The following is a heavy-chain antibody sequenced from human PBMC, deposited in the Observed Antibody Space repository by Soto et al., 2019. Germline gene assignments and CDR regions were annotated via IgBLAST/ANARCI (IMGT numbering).Heavy chain of an antibody. CDR1: GFTFSSYA. V-gene: IGHV3-23*01. Sequence: EVQLLESGGGLVQPGGSLRLSCAASGFTFSSYAMSWVRQAPGKGLEWVSAISGSGGSTYYADSVKGRFTISRDNSKNTLYLQMNSLRXEDTAVXYCAKDSVXXXGGXIANDYWGQGTLVTVSS. D-gene: IGHD3-16*02. CDR2: ISGSGGST. CDR3: AKDSVXXXGGXIANDY. J-gene: IGHJ4*02.